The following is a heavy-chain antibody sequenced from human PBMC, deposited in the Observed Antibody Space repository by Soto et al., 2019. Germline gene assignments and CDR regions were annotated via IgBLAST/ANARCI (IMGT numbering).Heavy chain of an antibody. V-gene: IGHV3-30*02. CDR2: IWYDGSNK. CDR3: AKEWSSGHYDFWSGYRFDY. J-gene: IGHJ4*02. Sequence: GGSLRLSCAASGFTFSSYGMHWVRQAPGKGLEWVAVIWYDGSNKYYADSVKGRFTISRDNSKNTLYLQMNSLRAEDTAVYYCAKEWSSGHYDFWSGYRFDYWGQGTLVTVSS. CDR1: GFTFSSYG. D-gene: IGHD3-3*01.